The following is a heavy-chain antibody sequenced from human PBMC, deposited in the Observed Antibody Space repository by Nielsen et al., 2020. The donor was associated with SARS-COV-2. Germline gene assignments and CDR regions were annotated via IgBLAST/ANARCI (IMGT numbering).Heavy chain of an antibody. J-gene: IGHJ6*02. D-gene: IGHD5-12*01. CDR2: IKSKTDGGTT. V-gene: IGHV3-15*01. CDR3: TTDPAFADIVATGLYYYGMDV. CDR1: GFTFSNAW. Sequence: GGSLRLSCAASGFTFSNAWMSWVRQAPGKGLEWVGRIKSKTDGGTTDYAAPVKGRFTISRDDSKNTLYLQMNSLKTEDTAVYYCTTDPAFADIVATGLYYYGMDVWGQGTTVTVSS.